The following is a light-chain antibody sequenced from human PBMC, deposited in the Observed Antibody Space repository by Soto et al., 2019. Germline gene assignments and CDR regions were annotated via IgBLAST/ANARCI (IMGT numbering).Light chain of an antibody. CDR2: GAS. CDR1: QSVSKNY. Sequence: MMLAQGKGVHFFCPRDIANNSCRDSQSVSKNYLAWYQLKPGQAPRFLIYGASNRATGIPDRFSGSGSGTDFTLTISRLEPEDSAVYYCQQYGSSGLTFGGGTKVDIK. CDR3: QQYGSSGLT. V-gene: IGKV3-20*01. J-gene: IGKJ4*01.